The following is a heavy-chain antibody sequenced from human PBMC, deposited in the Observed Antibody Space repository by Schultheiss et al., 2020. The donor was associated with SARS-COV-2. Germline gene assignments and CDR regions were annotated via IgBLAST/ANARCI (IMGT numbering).Heavy chain of an antibody. CDR1: GGSISSSNW. CDR2: IYHSGST. CDR3: ARHCSGGSCYNHYYYYGMDV. D-gene: IGHD2-15*01. J-gene: IGHJ6*02. V-gene: IGHV4-4*02. Sequence: SETLSLTCAVSGGSISSSNWWSWVRQPPGKGLEWIGEIYHSGSTNYNPSLKSRVTISVDKSKNQFSLKLSSVTAADTAVYYCARHCSGGSCYNHYYYYGMDVWGQGTTVTVSS.